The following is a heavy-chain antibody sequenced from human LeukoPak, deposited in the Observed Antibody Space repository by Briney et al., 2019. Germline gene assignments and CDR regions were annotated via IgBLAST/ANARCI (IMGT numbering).Heavy chain of an antibody. Sequence: GGSLRLSCAASGFTFSSHSLNWVRQAPGRGLERISYIRSDSSAIYYADSVKGRFTISRDTAKNSLYLQMNSLRVEDTAVYYCARDSDWVLDYWGRGTLVTVSS. J-gene: IGHJ4*02. CDR2: IRSDSSAI. V-gene: IGHV3-48*04. D-gene: IGHD3/OR15-3a*01. CDR3: ARDSDWVLDY. CDR1: GFTFSSHS.